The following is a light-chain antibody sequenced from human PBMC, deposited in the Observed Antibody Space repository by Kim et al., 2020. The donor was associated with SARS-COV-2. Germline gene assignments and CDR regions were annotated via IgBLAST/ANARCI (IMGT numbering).Light chain of an antibody. J-gene: IGKJ4*01. V-gene: IGKV1-33*01. Sequence: AYIGDRVTITCQTSQDITTYLNWYQQKPGTAPKLLIYDASNLETGVPSRFSGGGSRTEFTLTIDSLQPEDIATYYCQQHHSLPLTFGGGTKVDIK. CDR2: DAS. CDR1: QDITTY. CDR3: QQHHSLPLT.